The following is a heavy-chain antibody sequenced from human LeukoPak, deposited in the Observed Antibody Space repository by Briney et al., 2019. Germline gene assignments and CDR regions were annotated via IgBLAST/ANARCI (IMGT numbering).Heavy chain of an antibody. Sequence: SETLSLTCVVYGGSSSGYYWSWIRQPPGKGLEWIGEINHSGSTNYNPSLKSRVTISVDTSKNQFSLKLSSVTAADTAVYYCARGRSWYGGVWFDPWGQGTLVTVSS. V-gene: IGHV4-34*01. J-gene: IGHJ5*02. CDR3: ARGRSWYGGVWFDP. CDR1: GGSSSGYY. D-gene: IGHD6-13*01. CDR2: INHSGST.